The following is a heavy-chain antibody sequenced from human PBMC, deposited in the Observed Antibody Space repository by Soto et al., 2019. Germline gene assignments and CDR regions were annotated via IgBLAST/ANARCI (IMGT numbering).Heavy chain of an antibody. J-gene: IGHJ6*02. CDR3: ARTVTTVTTYHYYYGMDV. CDR2: IYYSGST. CDR1: GGSISSSSYY. Sequence: PSETLSLTCTVSGGSISSSSYYWGWIRQPPGKGLEWIGYIYYSGSTNYNPSLKSRVTISVDTSKNQFSLKLSSVTAADTAVYYCARTVTTVTTYHYYYGMDVWGQGTTVTVSS. V-gene: IGHV4-61*05. D-gene: IGHD4-17*01.